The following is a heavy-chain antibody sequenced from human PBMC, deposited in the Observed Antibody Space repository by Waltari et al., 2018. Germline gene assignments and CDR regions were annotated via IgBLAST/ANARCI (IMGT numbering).Heavy chain of an antibody. Sequence: QVHLVQSGAEVKKSGASVKVSCSASGYTFTKFFLHWLRQAPGQGLEWMGRLNPYTGGTDYAQRFQGRVTLTRDTSRNQVVLTMTNMDPVDTATYYCAHVPAAFRSAYYFDYWGQGTLVTVSS. CDR1: GYTFTKFF. J-gene: IGHJ4*02. D-gene: IGHD2-2*01. CDR2: LNPYTGGT. CDR3: AHVPAAFRSAYYFDY. V-gene: IGHV1-2*06.